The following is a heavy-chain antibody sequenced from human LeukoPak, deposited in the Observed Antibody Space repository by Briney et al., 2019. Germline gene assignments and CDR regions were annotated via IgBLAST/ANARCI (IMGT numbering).Heavy chain of an antibody. D-gene: IGHD1-26*01. V-gene: IGHV3-23*01. J-gene: IGHJ4*02. CDR1: GFTFSSYG. Sequence: TGGSLRLSCAASGFTFSSYGMSWVRQAPGKGLEWVSAISGSGGSTYYADSVKGRFTISRDNSKNTLFLQMNSLRAEDTAVYYCARDLPSSLTSGSYGQYYFDYWGQGTLVTVSS. CDR3: ARDLPSSLTSGSYGQYYFDY. CDR2: ISGSGGST.